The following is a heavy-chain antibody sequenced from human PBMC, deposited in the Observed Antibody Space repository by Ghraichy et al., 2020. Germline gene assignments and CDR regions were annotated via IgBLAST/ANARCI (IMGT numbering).Heavy chain of an antibody. V-gene: IGHV3-15*07. Sequence: GGSLRLSCAASGFTFTNAWMTWVRQAPGKGLEWVGRIKSKTDGGTSDYAAPVKGRFNISRDDSKTTLDLQMNCLKTEDTALYYWTTANYDRSGNLIPRDYWGQGTLVTVSS. J-gene: IGHJ4*02. CDR1: GFTFTNAW. D-gene: IGHD3-22*01. CDR3: TTANYDRSGNLIPRDY. CDR2: IKSKTDGGTS.